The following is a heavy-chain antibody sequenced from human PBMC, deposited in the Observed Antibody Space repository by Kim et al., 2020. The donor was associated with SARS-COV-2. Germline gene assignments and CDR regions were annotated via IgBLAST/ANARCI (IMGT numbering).Heavy chain of an antibody. CDR3: AVSYGSGSYSFDY. J-gene: IGHJ4*02. D-gene: IGHD3-10*01. Sequence: NPSLKSRVTISVDTSKNQFSLKLSSVTAADTAVYYCAVSYGSGSYSFDYWGQGTLVTVSS. V-gene: IGHV4-39*01.